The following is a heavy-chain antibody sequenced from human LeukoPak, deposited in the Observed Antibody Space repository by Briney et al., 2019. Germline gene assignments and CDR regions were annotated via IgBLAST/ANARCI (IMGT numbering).Heavy chain of an antibody. D-gene: IGHD3-10*01. V-gene: IGHV3-7*02. Sequence: GGSLRLSCAASGFTFSRYWMSWVRQAPGKGLEWVANIKEDGSVKYYVESVKGRFTISRDNDKNSLYLQMNSLRVEDTAVYYCAASITMFDYWGQGTLVTVSS. CDR2: IKEDGSVK. J-gene: IGHJ4*02. CDR1: GFTFSRYW. CDR3: AASITMFDY.